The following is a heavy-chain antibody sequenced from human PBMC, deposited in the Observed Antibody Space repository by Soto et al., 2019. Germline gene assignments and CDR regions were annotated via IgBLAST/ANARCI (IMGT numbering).Heavy chain of an antibody. CDR3: ARDILPATTRGWFDP. V-gene: IGHV1-69*13. D-gene: IGHD2-2*01. J-gene: IGHJ5*02. CDR1: GGTFSSYA. CDR2: IIPIFGTA. Sequence: ASVKVSCKASGGTFSSYAISWVRQAPGQGLEWMGGIIPIFGTANYAQKFQGRVTITADESTSTAYMELSSLRSEDTAVYYCARDILPATTRGWFDPWGQGNLVTVSS.